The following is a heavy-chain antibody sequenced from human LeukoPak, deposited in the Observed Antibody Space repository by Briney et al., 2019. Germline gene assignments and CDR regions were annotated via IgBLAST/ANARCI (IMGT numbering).Heavy chain of an antibody. CDR2: IYYSGST. J-gene: IGHJ6*02. V-gene: IGHV4-59*01. CDR1: GGSISSYY. D-gene: IGHD2-21*01. Sequence: PSETLSLTCTVSGGSISSYYWSWIRQPPGKGLEWIGYIYYSGSTNYNPSLKSRVTISVDTSKNQFSLKLSSVNAADTAVYYCARGEIVVGSYYYYGMDVWGQGTTVTVSS. CDR3: ARGEIVVGSYYYYGMDV.